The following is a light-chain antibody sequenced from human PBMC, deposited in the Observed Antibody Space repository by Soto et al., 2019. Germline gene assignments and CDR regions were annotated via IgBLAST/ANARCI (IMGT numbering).Light chain of an antibody. Sequence: DIQMTQSPSSLSASVGDRVTITCRASQDISNYLAWYQQKPGEVPKLLIYAASTLQKGVQSRFSGGGSVTLFTLTISSLQPDDVATYYCQKYNSAPKAFGRGTRLEIK. CDR1: QDISNY. V-gene: IGKV1-27*01. J-gene: IGKJ2*01. CDR2: AAS. CDR3: QKYNSAPKA.